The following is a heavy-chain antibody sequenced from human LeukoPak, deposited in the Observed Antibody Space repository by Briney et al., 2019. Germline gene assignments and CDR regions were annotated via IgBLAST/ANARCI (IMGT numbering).Heavy chain of an antibody. Sequence: PGGSLRLSCRASGFNFNDYAMYWVRQAPGKGLEWVSGISWSSGTIVYADSVKGRFTISRDNAKNSLYLQMNSLRAEDTAVYYCASPAAPYGSGSYYNDGLSYYWGQGTLVTVSS. V-gene: IGHV3-9*01. CDR2: ISWSSGTI. D-gene: IGHD3-10*01. J-gene: IGHJ4*02. CDR3: ASPAAPYGSGSYYNDGLSYY. CDR1: GFNFNDYA.